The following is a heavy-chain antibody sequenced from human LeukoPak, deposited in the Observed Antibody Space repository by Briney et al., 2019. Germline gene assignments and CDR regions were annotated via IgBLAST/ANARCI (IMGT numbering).Heavy chain of an antibody. J-gene: IGHJ5*02. CDR3: ARDGDSWSGYYTGP. CDR2: IYYSGST. Sequence: SETLSLTCTVSGGSISSGDYYWSWIRQPPGKGLEWIGYIYYSGSTYYNPSLKSRVTISVDTSKNQFSLKLSSVTAADTAVYYCARDGDSWSGYYTGPWGQGTLVTVSS. D-gene: IGHD3-3*01. CDR1: GGSISSGDYY. V-gene: IGHV4-30-4*08.